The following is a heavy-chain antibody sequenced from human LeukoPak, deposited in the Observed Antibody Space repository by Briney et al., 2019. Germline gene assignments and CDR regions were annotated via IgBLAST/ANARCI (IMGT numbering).Heavy chain of an antibody. CDR2: LYYSRDT. V-gene: IGHV4-59*01. CDR3: ARWNYDIMTGYRYFDY. CDR1: GGSISSYY. D-gene: IGHD3-9*01. J-gene: IGHJ4*02. Sequence: PSETLSLTCTVSGGSISSYYWSWIRHPPGKELEWIGYLYYSRDTNYNPALNSRVTISLDASKNPFSLKMSSVTAADTAVYYCARWNYDIMTGYRYFDYWGQGTLVTVSS.